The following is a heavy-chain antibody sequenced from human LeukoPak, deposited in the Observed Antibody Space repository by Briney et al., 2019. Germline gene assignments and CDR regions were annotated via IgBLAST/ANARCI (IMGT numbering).Heavy chain of an antibody. Sequence: GASVKVSCKASGYTFINYYIHWVRQAPGQGLEWMGIINPSGGSTTYAQRIQGRVTLTTDTSTSTVYMELSSLRSDDTSVYYCAREGYGSGRHLGMDAWGQGTTVTVSS. J-gene: IGHJ6*02. CDR2: INPSGGST. V-gene: IGHV1-46*01. CDR3: AREGYGSGRHLGMDA. CDR1: GYTFINYY. D-gene: IGHD3-10*01.